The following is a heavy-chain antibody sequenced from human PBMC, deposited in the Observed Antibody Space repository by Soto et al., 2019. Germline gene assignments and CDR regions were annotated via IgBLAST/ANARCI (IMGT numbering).Heavy chain of an antibody. J-gene: IGHJ5*02. D-gene: IGHD2-8*02. Sequence: PSETLSLTCNMSGDSYSISTYSWSWIRQPPGKALQWIGFIYQSGVTSYNPSLASRVSISLDRSNNQCSLKLKSVTAADTAVYFCAGMPSTGGLRFDPWGPGTLVTVSS. CDR1: GDSYSISTYS. V-gene: IGHV4-30-2*01. CDR2: IYQSGVT. CDR3: AGMPSTGGLRFDP.